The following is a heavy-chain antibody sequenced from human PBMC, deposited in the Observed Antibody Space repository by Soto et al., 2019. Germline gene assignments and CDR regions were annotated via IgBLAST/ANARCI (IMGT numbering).Heavy chain of an antibody. D-gene: IGHD2-15*01. V-gene: IGHV4-38-2*01. CDR1: GYYISGGCY. Sequence: PSETLSLTCGVSGYYISGGCYWGWVRQPPGKGLEWIGSIYHSGSTYYNPSLKSRVTISVDTSKNQFSLRLSFVTAADTAVYYCARGGIVVVDSVPHWFDPWGQGTLVTVSS. J-gene: IGHJ5*02. CDR2: IYHSGST. CDR3: ARGGIVVVDSVPHWFDP.